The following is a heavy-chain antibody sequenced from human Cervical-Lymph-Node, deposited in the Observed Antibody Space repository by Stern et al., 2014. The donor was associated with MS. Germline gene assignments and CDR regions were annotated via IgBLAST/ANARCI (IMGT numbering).Heavy chain of an antibody. CDR2: IDWDDDK. Sequence: QVTLKESGPALVKPTQTLTLTCTFSGFSLSTSGMCVSWIRQPPGKALEWLALIDWDDDKYYSTSLKTRLTISKDTSKNQVVLTMTNMDPVDTATYYCARIQVRRTTMVRGVPYYYGMDVWGQGTTVTVSS. V-gene: IGHV2-70*01. CDR1: GFSLSTSGMC. CDR3: ARIQVRRTTMVRGVPYYYGMDV. J-gene: IGHJ6*02. D-gene: IGHD3-10*01.